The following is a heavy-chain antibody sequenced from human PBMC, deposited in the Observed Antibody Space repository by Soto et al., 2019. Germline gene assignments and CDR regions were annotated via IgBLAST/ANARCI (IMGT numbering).Heavy chain of an antibody. D-gene: IGHD5-12*01. J-gene: IGHJ4*02. V-gene: IGHV1-24*01. Sequence: ASVKVSCKVSGYTLTELSMHWVRQAPGKGLEWMGGFDPEDGETIYAQKFQGRVTMTEDTSTDTAYMELSSLRSEDTAVYYCATHVDIVATVDLDYWGQGTLVTVSS. CDR1: GYTLTELS. CDR3: ATHVDIVATVDLDY. CDR2: FDPEDGET.